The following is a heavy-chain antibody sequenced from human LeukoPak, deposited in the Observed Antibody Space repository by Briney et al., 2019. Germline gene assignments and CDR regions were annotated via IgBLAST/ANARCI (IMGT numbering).Heavy chain of an antibody. Sequence: GGSLRLSCAASGFTFSSYAMSWVCQAPGKGLEWVSAISGSGGSTYYADSVKGRFTISRDNAKNSLYLQMNSLRAEDTAVYYCARDSGSSWADYWGQGTLVTVSS. J-gene: IGHJ4*02. D-gene: IGHD6-13*01. CDR2: ISGSGGST. V-gene: IGHV3-23*01. CDR1: GFTFSSYA. CDR3: ARDSGSSWADY.